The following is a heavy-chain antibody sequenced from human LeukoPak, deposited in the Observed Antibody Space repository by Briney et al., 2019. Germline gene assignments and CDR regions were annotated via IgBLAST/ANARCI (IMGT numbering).Heavy chain of an antibody. CDR3: ARGVLDSLGTGCDY. D-gene: IGHD1-1*01. CDR2: IYYIGST. J-gene: IGHJ4*02. CDR1: GDSISSYY. V-gene: IGHV4-59*12. Sequence: SETLSLTCTVSGDSISSYYWSWIRQPPGKGLEWIGYIYYIGSTNYNPSLKSRVTISVDTSKNQFSLKLTSVTAADTAVYYCARGVLDSLGTGCDYWGQGTLVTVSS.